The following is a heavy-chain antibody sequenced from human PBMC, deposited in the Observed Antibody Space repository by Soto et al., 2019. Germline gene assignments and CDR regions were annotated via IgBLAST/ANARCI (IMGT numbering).Heavy chain of an antibody. V-gene: IGHV5-51*01. CDR1: GYRFTSNW. D-gene: IGHD1-26*01. J-gene: IGHJ3*02. CDR3: ARQAVGAFDI. CDR2: IYPGDSDT. Sequence: GESLKISCKASGYRFTSNWIGWVRQMPGKGLEWMGIIYPGDSDTRFSPSFQGQVTTSADKSISTVYLHWSSLKASDTAMYYCARQAVGAFDIWGQGTMVTVSS.